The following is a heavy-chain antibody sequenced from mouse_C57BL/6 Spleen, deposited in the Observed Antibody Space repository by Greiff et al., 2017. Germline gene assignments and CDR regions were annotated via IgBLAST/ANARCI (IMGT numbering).Heavy chain of an antibody. V-gene: IGHV5-4*03. CDR1: GFTFSSYA. CDR2: ISDGGSYT. D-gene: IGHD4-1*01. J-gene: IGHJ2*01. Sequence: EVKVEESGGGLVKPGGSLKLSCAASGFTFSSYAMSWVRQTPEKRLEWVATISDGGSYTYYPDNVKGRFTISRDNAKNNLYLQMSHLKSEDTAMYYCARDSGPPHFDYWGQGTTLTVSS. CDR3: ARDSGPPHFDY.